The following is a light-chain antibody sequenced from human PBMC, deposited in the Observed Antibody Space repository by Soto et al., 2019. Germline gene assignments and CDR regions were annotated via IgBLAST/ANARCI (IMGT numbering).Light chain of an antibody. V-gene: IGKV1-39*01. CDR2: AAS. CDR3: PQSYSSPLT. Sequence: DIQMTQSPSSLSASVGDRVTITCRASQSISSYLNWYQQKPGKAPKLLIYAASSLQSGVPSRFSGSGSGTDFTLTISSLQPDDFATYYCPQSYSSPLTFGVGTKFDIK. J-gene: IGKJ4*01. CDR1: QSISSY.